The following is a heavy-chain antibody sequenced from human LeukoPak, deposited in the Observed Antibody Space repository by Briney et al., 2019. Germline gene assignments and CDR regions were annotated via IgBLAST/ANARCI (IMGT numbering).Heavy chain of an antibody. J-gene: IGHJ4*02. D-gene: IGHD4-17*01. CDR1: GGTFSSYA. V-gene: IGHV1-69*13. CDR3: ARDAPRRYGDYGSSIAY. Sequence: GSSVKVSCKASGGTFSSYAISWVRQAPGQGLEWMGGIIPIFGTANYAQEFQGRVTITADESTSTAYMELSSLRSEDTAVYYCARDAPRRYGDYGSSIAYWGQGTLVTVSS. CDR2: IIPIFGTA.